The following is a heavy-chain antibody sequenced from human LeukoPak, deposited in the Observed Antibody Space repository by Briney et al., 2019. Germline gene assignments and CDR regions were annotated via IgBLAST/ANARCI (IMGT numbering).Heavy chain of an antibody. CDR2: ISWDGGNT. V-gene: IGHV3-43*01. CDR1: GFAFGHYT. J-gene: IGHJ3*02. D-gene: IGHD6-19*01. Sequence: GGSLRLSCAASGFAFGHYTMHWVRQAPGKGLEWVSLISWDGGNTYYADSVKGRFTISRDNSKNTLYLQMNSLRAEDTAVYYCAKSSGWYKATGAFDIWGQGTMVTVSS. CDR3: AKSSGWYKATGAFDI.